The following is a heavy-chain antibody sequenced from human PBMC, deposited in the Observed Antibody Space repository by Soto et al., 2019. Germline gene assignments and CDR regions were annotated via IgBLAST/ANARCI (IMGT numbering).Heavy chain of an antibody. V-gene: IGHV3-30*18. J-gene: IGHJ6*02. CDR1: GFTFSNYG. CDR3: VKVRGVAVAGSGGMDV. D-gene: IGHD6-19*01. CDR2: ISYDENNK. Sequence: QVQLVESGGGVVQPGRSLRLSCAASGFTFSNYGMHWVRQAPGKGLEWAAVISYDENNKYYADSVKGRFTISRDKSKNTLYLQMNRLRVEATAVYYCVKVRGVAVAGSGGMDVWGQGTTVTVSS.